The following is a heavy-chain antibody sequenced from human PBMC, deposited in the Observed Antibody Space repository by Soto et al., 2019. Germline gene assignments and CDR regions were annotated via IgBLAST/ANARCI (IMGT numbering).Heavy chain of an antibody. CDR3: ASLDHYDFWSGAFDY. V-gene: IGHV3-23*01. CDR1: GFTFSSYA. CDR2: ISGSGGST. J-gene: IGHJ4*02. D-gene: IGHD3-3*01. Sequence: GGSLRLSCAASGFTFSSYAMSWVRQAPGKGLEWVSAISGSGGSTYYADSVKGRFTISRDNSKNTLYLQMNSLRAEDTAVYYCASLDHYDFWSGAFDYWGQGTLVTVSS.